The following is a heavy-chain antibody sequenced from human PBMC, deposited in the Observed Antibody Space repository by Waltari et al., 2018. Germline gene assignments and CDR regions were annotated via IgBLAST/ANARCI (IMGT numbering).Heavy chain of an antibody. CDR1: GGTFSRYA. CDR2: IIPICGTA. D-gene: IGHD3-16*01. CDR3: ARAAFGGNYGMDV. V-gene: IGHV1-69*08. J-gene: IGHJ6*02. Sequence: QVQLVQSGAEVKKPGSSVKVSCKASGGTFSRYAISWVRQAPGQGLEWMGRIIPICGTANYAQKFQGRVTITADKSTSTAYMELSSLRSEDTAVYYCARAAFGGNYGMDVWGQGTTVTVSS.